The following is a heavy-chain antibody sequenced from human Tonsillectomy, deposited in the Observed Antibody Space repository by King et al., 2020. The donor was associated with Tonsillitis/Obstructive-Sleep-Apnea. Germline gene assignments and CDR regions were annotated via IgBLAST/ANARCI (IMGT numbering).Heavy chain of an antibody. D-gene: IGHD2-8*01. CDR1: GFTFSNAW. V-gene: IGHV3-15*01. J-gene: IGHJ4*02. Sequence: VQLVESGGGLVKPGGSLRLSCAASGFTFSNAWMSWVRQAPGKGLEWVGRIKSKTDGGTTDYAAPVKGRFTSSRDDSKNTLYLQMNSMKTEDTAVYYCTTGYCTNGVYYSPDYWGQGTLVSVSS. CDR2: IKSKTDGGTT. CDR3: TTGYCTNGVYYSPDY.